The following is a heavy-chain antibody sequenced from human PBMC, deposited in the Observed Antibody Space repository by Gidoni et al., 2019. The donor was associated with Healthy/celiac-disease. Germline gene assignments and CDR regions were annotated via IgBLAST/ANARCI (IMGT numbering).Heavy chain of an antibody. CDR1: GFTFSSYA. J-gene: IGHJ4*02. CDR2: ISGSGGIT. D-gene: IGHD5-18*01. V-gene: IGHV3-23*01. Sequence: EVQLLESGGGLVQPGGSLRLSCAASGFTFSSYAMSWVRQAPGKGLEWVSAISGSGGITYYADSVKGRFTISRDNSKNTLYLQMNSLRAEDTAVYYCALRYSYGYPQPVDYWGQGTLVTVSS. CDR3: ALRYSYGYPQPVDY.